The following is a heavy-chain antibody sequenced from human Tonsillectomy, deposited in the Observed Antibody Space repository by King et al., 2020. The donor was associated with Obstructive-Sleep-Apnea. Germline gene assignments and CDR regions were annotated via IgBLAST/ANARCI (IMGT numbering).Heavy chain of an antibody. D-gene: IGHD3-10*01. J-gene: IGHJ3*02. CDR2: ISYDGSNK. Sequence: VQLVESEGGVVQPGRSLRLSCAASGFTFSSYAMHWVRQAPGKGLEWVAVISYDGSNKYYADSVKGRFTISRDNSKNTLYLQMNSLRAEDTAVYYCARFMVRGVIIGSAAFDIWGQGTMVTVSS. CDR1: GFTFSSYA. CDR3: ARFMVRGVIIGSAAFDI. V-gene: IGHV3-30-3*01.